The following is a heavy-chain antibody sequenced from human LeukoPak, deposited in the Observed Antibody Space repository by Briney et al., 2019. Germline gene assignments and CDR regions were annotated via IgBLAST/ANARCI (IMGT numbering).Heavy chain of an antibody. CDR3: AREAHWFDP. CDR2: INPNSAGT. J-gene: IGHJ5*02. CDR1: GYTFTAYY. Sequence: ASVKVSCKASGYTFTAYYIHWARQAPGQGLEWMGWINPNSAGTNYAQKFQGRVTLTRNTSISTAHMELSRLRSDDTAVYYCAREAHWFDPWGQGTLVTVSS. V-gene: IGHV1-2*02.